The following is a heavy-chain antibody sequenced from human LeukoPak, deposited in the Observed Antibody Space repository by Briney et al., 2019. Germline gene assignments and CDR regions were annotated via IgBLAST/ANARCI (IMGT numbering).Heavy chain of an antibody. Sequence: GGSLRLSCAASGFTFRNAWMSWVRQAPGKGLEWVGRIKSKIDGGTPDYAAPVKGRFTISRDDSKNTVDLQMNSLRAEDTAVYYCARDLHGGYSYGAFDYWGQGTLVTVSS. CDR2: IKSKIDGGTP. D-gene: IGHD5-18*01. V-gene: IGHV3-15*01. CDR1: GFTFRNAW. J-gene: IGHJ4*02. CDR3: ARDLHGGYSYGAFDY.